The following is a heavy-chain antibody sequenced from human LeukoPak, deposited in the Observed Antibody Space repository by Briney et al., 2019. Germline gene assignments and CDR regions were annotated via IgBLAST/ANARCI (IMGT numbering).Heavy chain of an antibody. CDR1: GGSISSYY. CDR3: ARTTEAHSWLTRFYSYYMDV. V-gene: IGHV4-59*01. Sequence: SETLSLTCTVSGGSISSYYWSWIRQPPGKGLEWIGYIYYSGSTNYNPSLKSRVTISVDTSKNQFSLKLSSVTAADTAVYYCARTTEAHSWLTRFYSYYMDVWGKGTTVTVSS. J-gene: IGHJ6*03. CDR2: IYYSGST. D-gene: IGHD6-13*01.